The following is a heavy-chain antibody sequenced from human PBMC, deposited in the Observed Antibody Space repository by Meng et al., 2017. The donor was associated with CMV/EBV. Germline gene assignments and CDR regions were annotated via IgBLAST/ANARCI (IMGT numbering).Heavy chain of an antibody. CDR1: GFTFSSYA. CDR3: ASQDIVVVPAHNWFDP. J-gene: IGHJ5*02. Sequence: GESLKISCAASGFTFSSYAMHWVRQAPGKGLEWVAVIPYDGNNKYYADSVKGRFTISRDNIKNTQYLQMNSLSAEDTAVYYCASQDIVVVPAHNWFDPWGQGTLVTVSS. V-gene: IGHV3-30-3*01. CDR2: IPYDGNNK. D-gene: IGHD2-2*01.